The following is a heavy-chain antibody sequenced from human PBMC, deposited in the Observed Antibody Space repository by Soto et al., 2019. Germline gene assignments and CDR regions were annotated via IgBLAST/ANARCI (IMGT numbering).Heavy chain of an antibody. Sequence: QVQLVQSGAEVKKPGSSVKVSCKDSGVTFSSYTISWVRQAPGQGLEWMGRIIPILGIANYAQKFQGRITITADKSTSTAYMELSSLRSEDTAVYYCARDREVCGGSAYWGQGTLVTVSS. D-gene: IGHD2-15*01. CDR3: ARDREVCGGSAY. V-gene: IGHV1-69*08. CDR2: IIPILGIA. J-gene: IGHJ4*02. CDR1: GVTFSSYT.